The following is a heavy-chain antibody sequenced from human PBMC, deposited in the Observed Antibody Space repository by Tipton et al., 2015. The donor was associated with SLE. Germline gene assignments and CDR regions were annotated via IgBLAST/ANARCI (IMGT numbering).Heavy chain of an antibody. D-gene: IGHD3-16*01. CDR1: GGSISSHY. Sequence: TLSLTCTVSGGSISSHYWGWIRQPPGKGLEWIGYIYYSGSTNYNPSLKSRVTISVDTSKNQFSLKLSSVTAADTAVYYCASYLGRHAFDIWGQGTMVTVSS. CDR2: IYYSGST. J-gene: IGHJ3*02. CDR3: ASYLGRHAFDI. V-gene: IGHV4-59*11.